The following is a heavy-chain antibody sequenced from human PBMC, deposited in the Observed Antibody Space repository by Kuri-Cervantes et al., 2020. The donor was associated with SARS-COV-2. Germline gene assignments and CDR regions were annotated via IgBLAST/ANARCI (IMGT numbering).Heavy chain of an antibody. J-gene: IGHJ6*02. CDR1: GGSFSGYY. CDR2: INHSGST. V-gene: IGHV4-34*01. D-gene: IGHD3-3*01. Sequence: ESLKISCAVYGGSFSGYYWSWIRRPPGKGLEWIGEINHSGSTNYNPSLKSRVTISVDTSKNQFSLKLSSVTAADTAVYYCARGSYDFWSGYYYYYGMDIWGQGTTVTVSS. CDR3: ARGSYDFWSGYYYYYGMDI.